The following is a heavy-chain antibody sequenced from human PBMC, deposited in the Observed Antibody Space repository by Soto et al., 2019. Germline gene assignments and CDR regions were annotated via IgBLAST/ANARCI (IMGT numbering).Heavy chain of an antibody. CDR1: GGTFSSYT. V-gene: IGHV1-69*02. CDR3: ARGANSRLGY. Sequence: QVQLVQSGAEVKKPGSSVKVSCKASGGTFSSYTISCVRQAPGQGLEWMGRIIPILGIANYAQKFQGRVTITADKSTSTAYMALSSLRSEDTAVYSGARGANSRLGYWGQGTLVTVSS. D-gene: IGHD5-12*01. CDR2: IIPILGIA. J-gene: IGHJ4*02.